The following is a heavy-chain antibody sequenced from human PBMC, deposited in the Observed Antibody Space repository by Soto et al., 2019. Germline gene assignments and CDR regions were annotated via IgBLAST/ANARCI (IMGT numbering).Heavy chain of an antibody. V-gene: IGHV3-30*18. CDR1: GFTFSSYG. D-gene: IGHD6-19*01. CDR2: ISYDGSNK. CDR3: AKDRDSSGWYYFDY. J-gene: IGHJ4*02. Sequence: PAGSLRLSCAASGFTFSSYGMHWVRQAPGKGLEWVAVISYDGSNKYYADSVKGRFSISRDNSKNTLYLQMNSLRAEDTAVYYCAKDRDSSGWYYFDYWGQGTLVTAPQ.